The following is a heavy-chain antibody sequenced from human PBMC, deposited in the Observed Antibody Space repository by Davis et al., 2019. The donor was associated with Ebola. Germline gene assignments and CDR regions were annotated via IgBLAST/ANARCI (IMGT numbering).Heavy chain of an antibody. J-gene: IGHJ6*04. CDR1: GFTFSSFG. Sequence: GGTLRLSCPASGFTFSSFGMHCVRQAPGKGLAWVAVPSNGGTNKYYADSVRGRFTISRDNSKNTLYLQMNSLRAEDTAVYYCAKGDRMDVWGKGTTVTVSS. CDR3: AKGDRMDV. CDR2: PSNGGTNK. V-gene: IGHV3-30*18. D-gene: IGHD2-21*01.